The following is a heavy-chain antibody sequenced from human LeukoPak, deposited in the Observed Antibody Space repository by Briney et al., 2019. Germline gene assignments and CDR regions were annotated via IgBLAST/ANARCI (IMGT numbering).Heavy chain of an antibody. J-gene: IGHJ5*02. V-gene: IGHV3-23*01. CDR3: AKDPVYYGSGSYPNWFDP. Sequence: GGSLRLSCAASGFTFSSYAMSWVRQAPGKGLEWVSAISGSGGSTYYADSVKGRFTISRDNSKNTLYLRMNSLRAEDTAVYYCAKDPVYYGSGSYPNWFDPWGQGTLVTVSS. D-gene: IGHD3-10*01. CDR1: GFTFSSYA. CDR2: ISGSGGST.